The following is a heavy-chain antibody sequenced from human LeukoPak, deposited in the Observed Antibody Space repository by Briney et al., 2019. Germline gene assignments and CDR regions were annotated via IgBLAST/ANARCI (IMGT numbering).Heavy chain of an antibody. J-gene: IGHJ4*02. Sequence: PGGSLRLSCAASGFTFSSYGMSWVRQAPGKGLEWVSAISGSGGSTYYADSVKGRFTISRDNSKNTLYLQMNSLRAEDTAVYYCARDDYVWGSYDYWGQGTLVTVSS. CDR2: ISGSGGST. CDR3: ARDDYVWGSYDY. CDR1: GFTFSSYG. D-gene: IGHD3-16*01. V-gene: IGHV3-23*01.